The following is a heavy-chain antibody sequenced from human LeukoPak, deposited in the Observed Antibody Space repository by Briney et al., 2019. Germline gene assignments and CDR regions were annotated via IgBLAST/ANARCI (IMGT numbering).Heavy chain of an antibody. V-gene: IGHV3-53*04. J-gene: IGHJ6*02. CDR3: ARVQEDYGGPWALYYYGMDV. CDR1: GFTVSSNY. D-gene: IGHD4-23*01. Sequence: PGGSLRLSCAASGFTVSSNYMSWVRQAPGKGLEWVSVIYSGGSTYYADSVKGRFTISRHNSKNTLYLQMNSLRAEDTAVYYCARVQEDYGGPWALYYYGMDVWGQGTTVTVSS. CDR2: IYSGGST.